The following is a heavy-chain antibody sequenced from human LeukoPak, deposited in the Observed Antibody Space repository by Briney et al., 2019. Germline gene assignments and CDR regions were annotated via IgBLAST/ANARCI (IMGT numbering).Heavy chain of an antibody. CDR3: ARSGWNQNWFDP. CDR2: IIPILGIA. J-gene: IGHJ5*02. D-gene: IGHD1-14*01. CDR1: GYTFTSYG. Sequence: SVKVSCKASGYTFTSYGISWVRQAPGQGLEWMGRIIPILGIANYAQKFQGRVTITADKSTSTAYMELSSLRSEDTAVYYCARSGWNQNWFDPWGQGTLVTVSS. V-gene: IGHV1-69*04.